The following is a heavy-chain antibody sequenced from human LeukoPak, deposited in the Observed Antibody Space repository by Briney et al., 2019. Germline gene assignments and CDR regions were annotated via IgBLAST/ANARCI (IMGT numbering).Heavy chain of an antibody. CDR2: IYHSGST. J-gene: IGHJ4*02. CDR3: ARDITQADMVRGGGIDY. D-gene: IGHD3-10*01. CDR1: GFTFSSYEM. V-gene: IGHV4-4*02. Sequence: PGGSLRLSCAASGFTFSSYEMNWVRQAPGKGLEWIGEIYHSGSTNYNSSLKSRVIILVDKSKNQFSLRLTSVTAADTAVYYCARDITQADMVRGGGIDYWGQGTLVTVSS.